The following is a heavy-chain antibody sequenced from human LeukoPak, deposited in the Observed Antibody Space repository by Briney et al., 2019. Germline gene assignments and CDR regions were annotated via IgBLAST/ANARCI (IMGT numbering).Heavy chain of an antibody. CDR1: EFTFSSYW. D-gene: IGHD4-17*01. V-gene: IGHV3-7*03. Sequence: GGSLRLSCAASEFTFSSYWMSWVRQAPGKGLEWVANIKQDGSEKYYVDSVKGRFTISRDNAKNTLYLQMNSLRAEDTAVYYCAKAPLSYGDYLPQYFDYWGQGTLVTVSS. J-gene: IGHJ4*02. CDR3: AKAPLSYGDYLPQYFDY. CDR2: IKQDGSEK.